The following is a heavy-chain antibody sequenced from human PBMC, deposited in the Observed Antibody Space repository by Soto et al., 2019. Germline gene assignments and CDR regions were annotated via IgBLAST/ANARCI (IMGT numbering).Heavy chain of an antibody. CDR1: GYTFTSYW. CDR3: ARRPGGMDV. J-gene: IGHJ6*02. D-gene: IGHD2-2*01. Sequence: GESLKISCQGSGYTFTSYWIGWVRQMPGKGLEWMAIIYPGDSATRYNPSFQGQVTISADKSINTAYLQWSSLKASDSAIYYCARRPGGMDVWGQGTTVTVSS. CDR2: IYPGDSAT. V-gene: IGHV5-51*01.